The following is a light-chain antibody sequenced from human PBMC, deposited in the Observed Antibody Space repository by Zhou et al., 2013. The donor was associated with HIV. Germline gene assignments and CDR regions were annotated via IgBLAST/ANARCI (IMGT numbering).Light chain of an antibody. CDR2: GAS. Sequence: EIVMTQSPATLSVSPGERATLSCRASQSVSKNLAWYQQKLGQAPKLLIYGASTRASGIPARFSGSGSGTEFTLTISSLQSEDFAVYYCQQYNKWPPLTFGGGTKVEIK. J-gene: IGKJ4*01. CDR1: QSVSKN. V-gene: IGKV3-15*01. CDR3: QQYNKWPPLT.